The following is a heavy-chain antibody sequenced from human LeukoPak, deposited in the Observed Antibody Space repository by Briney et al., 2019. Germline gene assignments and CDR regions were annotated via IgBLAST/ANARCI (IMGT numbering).Heavy chain of an antibody. CDR3: ARALPPYGGNSDAFDI. V-gene: IGHV4-59*01. CDR2: IYYSGST. J-gene: IGHJ3*02. Sequence: PSETLSLTCTVSGGSISGYYWSWIRQPPGKGLEWIGYIYYSGSTNYNPSLKSRVTISVDTSKNQFSLKLSSVTAADTAVYYCARALPPYGGNSDAFDIWGQGTMVTVSS. D-gene: IGHD4-23*01. CDR1: GGSISGYY.